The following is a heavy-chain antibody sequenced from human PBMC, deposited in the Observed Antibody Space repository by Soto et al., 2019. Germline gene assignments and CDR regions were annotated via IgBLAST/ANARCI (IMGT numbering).Heavy chain of an antibody. V-gene: IGHV2-5*02. CDR1: GFSLNTRDVG. CDR2: VYWDDDK. CDR3: AHCRGGVASF. J-gene: IGHJ4*02. Sequence: QITLNESGPALVKPTQTLTLTCTFSGFSLNTRDVGVGWIRQPPGKALEWLGVVYWDDDKTYSPSLKNRLTITKDTPKSQVVLRMTKMDPSDTATYYCAHCRGGVASFWGQGTLVTVSS. D-gene: IGHD3-16*01.